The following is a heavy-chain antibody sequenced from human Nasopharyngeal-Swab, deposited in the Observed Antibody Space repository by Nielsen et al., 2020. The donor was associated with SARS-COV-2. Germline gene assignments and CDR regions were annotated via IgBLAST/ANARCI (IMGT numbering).Heavy chain of an antibody. D-gene: IGHD6-19*01. V-gene: IGHV3-33*01. J-gene: IGHJ4*02. CDR3: ARDASSGWTEEVYCDY. Sequence: GGSLRLSCAASGFTFSSYGMHWVRQAPGKGLEWVEVIWYDGSNKYYADSVKGRFTIPRDNSKNTLYLQMNSLRAEDTAVYYCARDASSGWTEEVYCDYWGQGTLVTVSS. CDR2: IWYDGSNK. CDR1: GFTFSSYG.